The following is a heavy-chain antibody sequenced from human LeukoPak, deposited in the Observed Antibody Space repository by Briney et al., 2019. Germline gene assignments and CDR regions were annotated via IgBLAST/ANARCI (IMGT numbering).Heavy chain of an antibody. CDR3: ARGFCTNGVCYLFDC. V-gene: IGHV3-20*04. J-gene: IGHJ4*02. CDR2: INWNGGST. CDR1: GGSISSYY. Sequence: ETLSLTCTVSGGSISSYYWSWIRQPPGKGLEWVSGINWNGGSTGYADSVKGRFTISRDNAKNSLYLQMNSLRVEDTALYYCARGFCTNGVCYLFDCWGQGTLVTVSS. D-gene: IGHD2-8*01.